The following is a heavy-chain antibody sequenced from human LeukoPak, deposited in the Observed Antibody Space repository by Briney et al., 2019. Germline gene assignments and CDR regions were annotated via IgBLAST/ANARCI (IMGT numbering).Heavy chain of an antibody. J-gene: IGHJ4*02. CDR2: IKGDGITT. V-gene: IGHV3-74*01. D-gene: IGHD2-21*01. Sequence: GGPLRLSCEASGFTFSSFWMHWVRQAPGKGLVWVARIKGDGITTNYADPAKGRFTVSRDNAKNTVYLQMNSLRAEDTAVYYCAKDLHEIAADYWGQGTLVTVAS. CDR3: AKDLHEIAADY. CDR1: GFTFSSFW.